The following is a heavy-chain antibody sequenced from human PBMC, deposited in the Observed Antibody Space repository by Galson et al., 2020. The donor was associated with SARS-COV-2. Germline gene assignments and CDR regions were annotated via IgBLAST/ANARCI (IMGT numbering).Heavy chain of an antibody. D-gene: IGHD4-4*01. CDR1: GFTFDDYA. J-gene: IGHJ6*02. CDR2: ISWNSGSI. Sequence: SLKISCAASGFTFDDYAMHWVRQAPGKGLEWVSGISWNSGSIGYADSVKGRFTISRDNAKNSLYLQMNSLRAEDTALYYCAKGSHDYSNYFYYYYGMDVWGQGTTVTVSS. CDR3: AKGSHDYSNYFYYYYGMDV. V-gene: IGHV3-9*01.